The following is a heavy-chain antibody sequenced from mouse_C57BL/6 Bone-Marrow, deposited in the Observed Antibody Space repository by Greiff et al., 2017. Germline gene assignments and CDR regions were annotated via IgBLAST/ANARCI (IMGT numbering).Heavy chain of an antibody. V-gene: IGHV1-78*01. Sequence: VQLQQSDAELVKPGASVKISCKVSGYTFTDHTIHWMKQRPEQGLEWIGYIYPRDGSTEYNEKFKGKATLTADKSSSTAYMQLNSLTSEDSAVYFCARDYYGSRLLFDYWGQGTTLTVSS. CDR1: GYTFTDHT. J-gene: IGHJ2*01. D-gene: IGHD1-1*01. CDR3: ARDYYGSRLLFDY. CDR2: IYPRDGST.